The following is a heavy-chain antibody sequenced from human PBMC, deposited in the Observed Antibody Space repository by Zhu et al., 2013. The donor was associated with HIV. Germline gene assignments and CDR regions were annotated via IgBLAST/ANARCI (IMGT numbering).Heavy chain of an antibody. V-gene: IGHV1-69*01. CDR2: IIPIFGTA. CDR3: KSTTYYYDSSGYYRYTSEAPFDY. D-gene: IGHD3-22*01. J-gene: IGHJ4*02. CDR1: GGTFSSYA. Sequence: QVQLVQSGAEVKKPGSSVKVSCKASGGTFSSYAISWVRQAPGQGLEWMGGIIPIFGTANYAQKFQGRVTITADESTSTAYMELSSLRSEDTAVYYCKSTTYYYDSSGYYRYTSEAPFDYWGQGTLVTVSS.